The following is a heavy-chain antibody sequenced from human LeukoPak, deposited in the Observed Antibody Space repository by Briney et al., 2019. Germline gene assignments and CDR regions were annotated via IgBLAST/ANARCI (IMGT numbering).Heavy chain of an antibody. CDR2: IITIFGTA. CDR3: ARAPRNHYYDSSGYLGGFDY. D-gene: IGHD3-22*01. V-gene: IGHV1-69*05. CDR1: GGTFISYA. Sequence: SVRVSFTASGGTFISYAISWVRQAPGQGLESMGGIITIFGTANYAQKFQGRVTITTDESTSTAYMELSSLRSEDTAVSYCARAPRNHYYDSSGYLGGFDYWGQGTLVTVSS. J-gene: IGHJ4*02.